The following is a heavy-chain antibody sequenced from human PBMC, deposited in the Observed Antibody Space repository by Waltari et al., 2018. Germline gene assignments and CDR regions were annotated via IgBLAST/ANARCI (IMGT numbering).Heavy chain of an antibody. Sequence: QVQLQESGPRLVKPSETLSLTCAVSGASISRGNWRGWVRKSPEKGLEWIGEIFHTGSSIYNPSLESRVTISVDKSNNQFSLNLKSVTAADTAVYYCAKSQADYVDYYGMAVWGQGTTVTVSS. J-gene: IGHJ6*02. D-gene: IGHD4-17*01. CDR2: IFHTGSS. CDR1: GASISRGNW. V-gene: IGHV4-4*02. CDR3: AKSQADYVDYYGMAV.